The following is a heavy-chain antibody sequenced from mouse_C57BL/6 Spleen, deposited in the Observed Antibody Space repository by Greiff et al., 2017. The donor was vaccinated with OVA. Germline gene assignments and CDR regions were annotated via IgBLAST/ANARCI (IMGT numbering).Heavy chain of an antibody. CDR2: IDPSDSYT. D-gene: IGHD2-2*01. CDR3: ARYGVTTGFAY. J-gene: IGHJ3*01. CDR1: GYTFTSYW. V-gene: IGHV1-69*01. Sequence: VQLQQPGAELVMPGASVKLSCKASGYTFTSYWMHWVKQRPGQGLEWIGEIDPSDSYTNYNQKFKGKSTLTVDKSSSTAYMQLSSLTSEDSAVYYCARYGVTTGFAYWGQGTLVTVSA.